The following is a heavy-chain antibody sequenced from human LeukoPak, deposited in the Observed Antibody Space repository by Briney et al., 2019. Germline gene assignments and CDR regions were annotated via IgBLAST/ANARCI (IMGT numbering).Heavy chain of an antibody. V-gene: IGHV4-34*01. CDR3: ARGYSSGWHYYYYYMDV. Sequence: SETLSLTCAVYGGSFSGYYWSWIRQPPGKGLEWIGEINHSGSTNYNPSLMSRVTISVDTSKNQFSLKLSSVTAADTAVYYCARGYSSGWHYYYYYMDVWGKGTTVTVSS. CDR2: INHSGST. CDR1: GGSFSGYY. J-gene: IGHJ6*03. D-gene: IGHD6-19*01.